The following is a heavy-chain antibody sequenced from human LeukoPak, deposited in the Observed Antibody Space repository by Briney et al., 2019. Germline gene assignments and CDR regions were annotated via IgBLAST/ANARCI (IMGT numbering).Heavy chain of an antibody. CDR3: ARHFSSWAFDI. D-gene: IGHD6-6*01. CDR2: LYDSGSA. V-gene: IGHV4-59*08. J-gene: IGHJ3*02. Sequence: PSETLSLTCTVSGGSISSYYWSWIRQPPGKGLEWIGYLYDSGSANYNPLLRSRVTISSDTSMNQFSLKLSSVTVADTAVYYCARHFSSWAFDIWGQGTKVTVSS. CDR1: GGSISSYY.